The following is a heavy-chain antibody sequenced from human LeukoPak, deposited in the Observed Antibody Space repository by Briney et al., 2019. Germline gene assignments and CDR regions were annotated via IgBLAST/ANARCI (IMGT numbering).Heavy chain of an antibody. J-gene: IGHJ4*02. V-gene: IGHV3-73*01. D-gene: IGHD3-3*01. CDR2: IRSKANSYAT. CDR1: GFTFSGSA. Sequence: GGSLRLSCAASGFTFSGSAMHWVRQASGKGLEWVGRIRSKANSYATAYAASVKGRFTISRDDSKSIAYLQMNSLKTEDTAVYYCTRDTRGLRFLEWLPSDYWGQGTLVTVSS. CDR3: TRDTRGLRFLEWLPSDY.